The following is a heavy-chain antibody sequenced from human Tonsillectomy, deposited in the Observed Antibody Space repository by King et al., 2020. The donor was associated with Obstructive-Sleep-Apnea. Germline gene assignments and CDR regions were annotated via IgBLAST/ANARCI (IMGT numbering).Heavy chain of an antibody. Sequence: VTLKESGPALVKPTQTLTLTCTFSGFSLSTSGMCVSWIRQPPGKALEWLALIDWDDDKYYSTSLKTRLTISKDTSKNQVVLTMTNMDPVDTATYYCARIPINWYDGVRGEGEYYFDYWGQGTLVTVSS. D-gene: IGHD3-16*01. CDR2: IDWDDDK. V-gene: IGHV2-70*01. CDR3: ARIPINWYDGVRGEGEYYFDY. CDR1: GFSLSTSGMC. J-gene: IGHJ4*02.